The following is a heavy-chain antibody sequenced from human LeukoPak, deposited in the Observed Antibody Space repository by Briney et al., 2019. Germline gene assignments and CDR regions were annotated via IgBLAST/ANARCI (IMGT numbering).Heavy chain of an antibody. Sequence: SETLPLTCTVSGGSISSYYWSWIRQPPGKGLEWIGYIYYSGSTNYNPSLKSRVTISVDTSKNQFSLKLSSVTAADTAVYYCASSGYSYGSLAFDIWGQGTMVTVSS. D-gene: IGHD5-18*01. CDR3: ASSGYSYGSLAFDI. V-gene: IGHV4-59*01. CDR2: IYYSGST. CDR1: GGSISSYY. J-gene: IGHJ3*02.